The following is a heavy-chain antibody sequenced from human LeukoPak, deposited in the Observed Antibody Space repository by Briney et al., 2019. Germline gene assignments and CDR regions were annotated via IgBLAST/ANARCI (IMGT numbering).Heavy chain of an antibody. CDR1: GYTFTGYY. D-gene: IGHD4-17*01. Sequence: ASVKVSCKASGYTFTGYYMHWVRQAPGQGLEWMGWINPNSGGTNYAQKFQGRVTMTRDTSISTAYMELSRPGSDDTAVYYFAGDFPTGGESFDYWGQGTLVTVSS. CDR3: AGDFPTGGESFDY. CDR2: INPNSGGT. J-gene: IGHJ4*02. V-gene: IGHV1-2*02.